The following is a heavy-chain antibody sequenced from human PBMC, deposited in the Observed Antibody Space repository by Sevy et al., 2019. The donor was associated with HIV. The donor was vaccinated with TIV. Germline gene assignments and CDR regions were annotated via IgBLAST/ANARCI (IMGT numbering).Heavy chain of an antibody. CDR1: GGSINIYS. V-gene: IGHV4-59*01. D-gene: IGHD5-12*01. CDR2: IYYIGST. CDR3: AREILSGYNL. J-gene: IGHJ4*01. Sequence: SETLSLTCTVSGGSINIYSWNWIRQPPGKGLEWIGYIYYIGSTNYNPSLKSRVTISVDTSKNQFSLKLSSVTAADTAVYYCAREILSGYNLWGQGTLVTVS.